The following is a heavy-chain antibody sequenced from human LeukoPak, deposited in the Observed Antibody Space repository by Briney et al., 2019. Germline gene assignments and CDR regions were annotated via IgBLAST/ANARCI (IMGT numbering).Heavy chain of an antibody. CDR3: ASDLVTDYYDSSGYYPFDY. D-gene: IGHD3-22*01. CDR2: ISYDGSNK. J-gene: IGHJ4*02. V-gene: IGHV3-30-3*01. Sequence: GGSLRLSCAASGFTFSSYAMHWVRQAPGKGLEWVAVISYDGSNKYYADSVKGRFTISRGNSKNTLYLQMNSLRAEDTAVYYCASDLVTDYYDSSGYYPFDYWGQGTLVTVSS. CDR1: GFTFSSYA.